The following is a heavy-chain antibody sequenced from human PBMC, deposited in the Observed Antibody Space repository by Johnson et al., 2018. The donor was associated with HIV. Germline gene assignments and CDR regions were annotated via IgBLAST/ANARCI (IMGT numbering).Heavy chain of an antibody. CDR3: ASYSSSDAFDI. J-gene: IGHJ3*02. D-gene: IGHD6-6*01. CDR1: GFTFSIYG. Sequence: QVQLVESGGGVVQPGRSLRLSCAASGFTFSIYGMHWVRQAPGKGLEWVAVIWYDGSNKYYADSVKGRFTISRDNAKNSLYLQMNSLRAEDTAVYYCASYSSSDAFDIWGQGTMVTVSS. CDR2: IWYDGSNK. V-gene: IGHV3-33*03.